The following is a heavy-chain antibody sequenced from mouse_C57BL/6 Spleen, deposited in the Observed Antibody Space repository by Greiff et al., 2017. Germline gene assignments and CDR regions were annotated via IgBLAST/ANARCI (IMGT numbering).Heavy chain of an antibody. CDR2: INYDGSST. V-gene: IGHV5-16*01. CDR1: GFTFSDYY. J-gene: IGHJ3*01. D-gene: IGHD2-4*01. CDR3: AREDYDYDGGFAY. Sequence: EVQLVESEGGLVQPGSSMKLSCTASGFTFSDYYMAWVRQVPEKGLEWVANINYDGSSTYYLDSLKSRFIISRDNAKNILYLQMSSLKSEDTATYYCAREDYDYDGGFAYWGQGTLVTVSA.